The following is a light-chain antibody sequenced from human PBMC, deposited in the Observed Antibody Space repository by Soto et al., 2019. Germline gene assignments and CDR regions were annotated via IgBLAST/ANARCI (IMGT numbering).Light chain of an antibody. Sequence: DIQMTQSPSTLSASVGDRVTITCRASQSISSWLAWYQQKPGKAPKLLIYDASNLESGVPSRFSGSGSGTEFTLTISSLQPDDFATYYCQQYMSYSFGQGTKVDI. CDR1: QSISSW. J-gene: IGKJ1*01. V-gene: IGKV1-5*01. CDR2: DAS. CDR3: QQYMSYS.